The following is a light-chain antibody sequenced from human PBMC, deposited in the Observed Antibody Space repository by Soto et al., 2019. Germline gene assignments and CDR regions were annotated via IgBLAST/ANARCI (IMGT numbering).Light chain of an antibody. Sequence: DIQMTQSPSTLSASVGDRVTITCRASQSISGSLAWYQQKPGKAPKPLIYGVSNLESGVPSRFSGSGSGTEFTLTISSLQPDDFATYYCQQYTTYPRTFGQGTKVEI. J-gene: IGKJ1*01. CDR3: QQYTTYPRT. V-gene: IGKV1-5*01. CDR1: QSISGS. CDR2: GVS.